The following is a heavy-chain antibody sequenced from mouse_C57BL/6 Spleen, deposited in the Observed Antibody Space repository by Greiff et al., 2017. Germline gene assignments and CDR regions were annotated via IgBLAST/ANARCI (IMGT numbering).Heavy chain of an antibody. J-gene: IGHJ4*01. CDR2: IYPGDGDT. CDR3: YRDYRYAMEY. CDR1: GYAFSSSW. V-gene: IGHV1-82*01. D-gene: IGHD5-5*01. Sequence: QVQLQQPGPELVKPGASVKISCKASGYAFSSSWLNWVKQRPGKGLEWIGRIYPGDGDTNYNGTFKGKATLTADKYSSTAYMQLSSLTSEDSAVYCCYRDYRYAMEYWGQGTSVTVSS.